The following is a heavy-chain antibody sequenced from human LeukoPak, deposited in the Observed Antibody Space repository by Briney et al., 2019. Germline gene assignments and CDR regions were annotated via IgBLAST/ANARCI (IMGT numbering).Heavy chain of an antibody. Sequence: GGSLRLSCAASGFTFSNYGMHWVRQAPGKGLAGVAFIRYDGRNKYYADSVKGPFTTSRDNSKNTQYLQMNSPRAEDTALYYRAKDRRRDDVLTGSFSDWGQGTLVTVSS. CDR1: GFTFSNYG. J-gene: IGHJ4*02. V-gene: IGHV3-30*02. D-gene: IGHD3-9*01. CDR2: IRYDGRNK. CDR3: AKDRRRDDVLTGSFSD.